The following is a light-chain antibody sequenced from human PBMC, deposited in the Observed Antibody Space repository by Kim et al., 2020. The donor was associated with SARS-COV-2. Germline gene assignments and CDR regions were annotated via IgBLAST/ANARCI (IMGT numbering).Light chain of an antibody. Sequence: PGQSVTISCTGTSSDVGGYNYVSWYQQHPGKAPKLMIYDVSKRPSGVPDRFSGSKSGNTASLTISGLQAEDEADYYCCSYAGSWEVFGGGTKLTVL. J-gene: IGLJ3*02. V-gene: IGLV2-11*01. CDR2: DVS. CDR1: SSDVGGYNY. CDR3: CSYAGSWEV.